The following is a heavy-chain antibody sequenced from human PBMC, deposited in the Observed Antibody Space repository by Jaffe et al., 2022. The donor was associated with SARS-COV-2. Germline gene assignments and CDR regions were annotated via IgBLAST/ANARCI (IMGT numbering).Heavy chain of an antibody. CDR1: GFTLSSYA. V-gene: IGHV3-30*04. Sequence: QVHLVESGGGVVQPGRSLRLSCAASGFTLSSYAMHWVRQAPGKGLEWVAVISYDGSNKYYADSVKGRFTISRDNSKNTLYLQMNSLRAEDTALYYCARDKDLYGYSYGSSYYYYNMDVWGQGTTVTVSS. D-gene: IGHD5-18*01. CDR2: ISYDGSNK. J-gene: IGHJ6*02. CDR3: ARDKDLYGYSYGSSYYYYNMDV.